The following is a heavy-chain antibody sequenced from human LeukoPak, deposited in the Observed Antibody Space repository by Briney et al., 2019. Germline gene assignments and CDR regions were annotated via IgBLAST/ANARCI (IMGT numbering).Heavy chain of an antibody. V-gene: IGHV3-23*01. J-gene: IGHJ4*02. CDR2: ISGSGGST. Sequence: GGSLRLSCAASGFTFSSYAMSWVRQAPGKGLEWVSAISGSGGSTNYADSVKGRLTISRDNSKNTLYLQMNSLRAEDTAVYYCAKDGNPYRYFDYWGQGTLVTVSS. D-gene: IGHD1-14*01. CDR3: AKDGNPYRYFDY. CDR1: GFTFSSYA.